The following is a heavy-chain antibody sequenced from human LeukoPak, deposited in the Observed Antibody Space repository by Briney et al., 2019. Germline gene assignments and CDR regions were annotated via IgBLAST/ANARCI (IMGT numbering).Heavy chain of an antibody. J-gene: IGHJ4*02. CDR1: GGSFSGYY. D-gene: IGHD1-20*01. CDR3: VTNWNDSYALY. Sequence: SETLSLTCAVYGGSFSGYYWSWIRPPPWKGLEWIGEINHSGSTNYNPSLKSRVTISVDTSKNQFSLKLSSVTAADTAVYYCVTNWNDSYALYWGQGTLVTVSS. CDR2: INHSGST. V-gene: IGHV4-34*01.